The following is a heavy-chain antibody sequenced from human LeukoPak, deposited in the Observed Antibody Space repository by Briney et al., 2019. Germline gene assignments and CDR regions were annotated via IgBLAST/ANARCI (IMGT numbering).Heavy chain of an antibody. J-gene: IGHJ4*02. D-gene: IGHD2-2*01. CDR2: FDPEDGET. Sequence: GASVKVSCKVSGYTLTELSMHWVRQAPGKGLEWMGGFDPEDGETIYAQKFQGRVTMTEDTSTDTAYMELSSLRSEDTAVYYCATYCSSTSCYREFDYWGQGTLVTVSS. CDR3: ATYCSSTSCYREFDY. CDR1: GYTLTELS. V-gene: IGHV1-24*01.